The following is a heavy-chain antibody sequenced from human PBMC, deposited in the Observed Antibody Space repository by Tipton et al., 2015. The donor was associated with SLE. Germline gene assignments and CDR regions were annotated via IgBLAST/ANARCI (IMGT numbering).Heavy chain of an antibody. V-gene: IGHV4-59*08. CDR3: ARQGIVVLFDY. J-gene: IGHJ4*02. Sequence: LRLSCTVSGGSISSYYWSWIRQPPGKGLEWIGYIYTSGSTNYNPSLKSRVTISVDTSKNQFSLKLSSVTAADTAVYYCARQGIVVLFDYWGQGTLVTVSS. CDR2: IYTSGST. CDR1: GGSISSYY. D-gene: IGHD2-2*01.